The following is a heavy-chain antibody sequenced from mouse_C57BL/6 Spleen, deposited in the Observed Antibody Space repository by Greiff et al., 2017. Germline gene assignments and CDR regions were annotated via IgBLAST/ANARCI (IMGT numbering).Heavy chain of an antibody. Sequence: VQLQQSGAELVRPGASVKLSCTASGFNIKDDYMHWVKQRPEQGLEWIGWIDPENGDTEYASKFQGKATITADTSSNTAYLQLSSLTSEDTAVYYCTRGRRLGYYYAMDYWGQGTSVTVSS. CDR2: IDPENGDT. V-gene: IGHV14-4*01. CDR1: GFNIKDDY. CDR3: TRGRRLGYYYAMDY. J-gene: IGHJ4*01. D-gene: IGHD1-2*01.